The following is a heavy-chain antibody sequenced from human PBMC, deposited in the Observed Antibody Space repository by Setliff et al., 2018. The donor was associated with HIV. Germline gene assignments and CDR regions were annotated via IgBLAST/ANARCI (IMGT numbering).Heavy chain of an antibody. Sequence: GGSLRLSCTASEFTFGDYAMSWVRQAPGKGLEWVGFIRSKTYGGTTKYAASVKGRFTISRDDSKSIAYLQMNSLKTEDTAVYYCVRDVGASAFDYWGQGALVTVSS. CDR1: EFTFGDYA. D-gene: IGHD1-26*01. CDR3: VRDVGASAFDY. J-gene: IGHJ4*02. CDR2: IRSKTYGGTT. V-gene: IGHV3-49*04.